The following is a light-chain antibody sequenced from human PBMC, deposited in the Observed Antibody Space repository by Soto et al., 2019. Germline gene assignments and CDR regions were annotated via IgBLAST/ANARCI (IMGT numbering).Light chain of an antibody. CDR1: QSLLHSNGYNY. V-gene: IGKV2-28*01. J-gene: IGKJ2*01. CDR2: LGS. Sequence: DIVMTQSPLSLPVTPGEPASISCRSSQSLLHSNGYNYLDWYLQKPGQCPQLLIYLGSNRASGVPDRFSGSHSDTDFSLKISRVEAEDVGIYYCMQTLQFPLTFGQGNKLEIK. CDR3: MQTLQFPLT.